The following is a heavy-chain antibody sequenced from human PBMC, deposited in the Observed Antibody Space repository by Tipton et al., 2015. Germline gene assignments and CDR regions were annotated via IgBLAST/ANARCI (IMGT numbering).Heavy chain of an antibody. Sequence: GSLRLSCPASGFRFSDYSMNWVRQAPGRGLEWVSHISGSGVTTYHADSVKGRFTISRDNSKNTLYLQMNSLRAEDTAVYYCAKDFEVVVTATLYYYYAMDVWGQGATVTVSS. CDR2: ISGSGVTT. J-gene: IGHJ6*02. CDR1: GFRFSDYS. D-gene: IGHD2-15*01. CDR3: AKDFEVVVTATLYYYYAMDV. V-gene: IGHV3-23*01.